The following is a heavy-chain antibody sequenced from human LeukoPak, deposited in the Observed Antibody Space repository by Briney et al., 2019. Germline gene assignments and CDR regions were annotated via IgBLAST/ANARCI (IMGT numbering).Heavy chain of an antibody. D-gene: IGHD2-15*01. CDR3: AKERNIVVVVAATQGGTDY. J-gene: IGHJ4*02. CDR1: GFTFSSYA. Sequence: GGSLRLSCAASGFTFSSYAMSWVRQAPGKGLEWVSAISGSGGSTYYADSVKGRFTISRDNSKNTLYLQMNSLRAEDTAVYYCAKERNIVVVVAATQGGTDYWSQGTLVTVSS. V-gene: IGHV3-23*01. CDR2: ISGSGGST.